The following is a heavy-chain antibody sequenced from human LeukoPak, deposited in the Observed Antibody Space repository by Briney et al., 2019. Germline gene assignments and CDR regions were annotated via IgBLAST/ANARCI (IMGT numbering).Heavy chain of an antibody. V-gene: IGHV1-69*13. CDR1: GGTFSNYA. CDR3: ARALYGDYSGTYYYYYMDV. Sequence: GASVKVSCKASGGTFSNYAISWVRQAPGQGLEWMGGIIPIFGTANYAQKFQGRVMITADESTSTAYMELSSLRSEDTAVYYCARALYGDYSGTYYYYYMDVWGKGTTVTISS. CDR2: IIPIFGTA. J-gene: IGHJ6*03. D-gene: IGHD4-17*01.